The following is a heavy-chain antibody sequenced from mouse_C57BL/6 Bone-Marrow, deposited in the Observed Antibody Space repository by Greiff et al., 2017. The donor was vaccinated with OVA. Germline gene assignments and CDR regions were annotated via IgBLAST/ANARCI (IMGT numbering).Heavy chain of an antibody. Sequence: QVQLQQPGAELVKPGASVKMSCKASGYTFTSYWITWVKQRPGQGLEWIGDIYPGSGSTNYNEKFKSKATLTVATSSSTAYMQLSSLTSEDSAVYYCARGGYGSSYVDYWGQGTTLTVSS. CDR1: GYTFTSYW. CDR2: IYPGSGST. D-gene: IGHD1-1*01. J-gene: IGHJ2*01. CDR3: ARGGYGSSYVDY. V-gene: IGHV1-55*01.